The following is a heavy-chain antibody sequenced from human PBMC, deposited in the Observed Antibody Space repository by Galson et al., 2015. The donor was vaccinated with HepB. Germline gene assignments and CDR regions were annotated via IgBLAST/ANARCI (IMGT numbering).Heavy chain of an antibody. V-gene: IGHV3-49*03. CDR3: TRESSGYCSGGSCYSVNY. J-gene: IGHJ4*02. CDR1: GFTFGDYA. Sequence: SLRLSCAASGFTFGDYAMSWLRQAPGKGLEWVGFTRSKAYGGTTEYAASVKGRFTISRDDSKSIAYLQMNSLKTEDTAVYYCTRESSGYCSGGSCYSVNYWGQGTLVTVSS. D-gene: IGHD2-15*01. CDR2: TRSKAYGGTT.